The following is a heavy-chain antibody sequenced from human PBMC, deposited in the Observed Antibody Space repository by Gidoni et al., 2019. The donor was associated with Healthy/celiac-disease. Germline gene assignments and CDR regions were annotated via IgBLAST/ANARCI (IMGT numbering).Heavy chain of an antibody. D-gene: IGHD1-26*01. CDR3: ARGGNAGLELPAAYTFDI. CDR1: GGAISSYY. J-gene: IGHJ3*02. Sequence: QVQLQESGPGLVKPSETLSLTCAVSGGAISSYYWSWIRQPPGKVLEWIGYIYYSGSTNYNPSLKSRVTISVDTSKNQFSLKLSSVTAADTAVYYCARGGNAGLELPAAYTFDIWGQGTMVTVSS. V-gene: IGHV4-59*01. CDR2: IYYSGST.